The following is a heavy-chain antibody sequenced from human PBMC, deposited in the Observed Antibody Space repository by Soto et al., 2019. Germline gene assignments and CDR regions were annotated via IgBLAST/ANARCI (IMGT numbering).Heavy chain of an antibody. J-gene: IGHJ3*02. CDR3: AKTLMGGGALDI. Sequence: EVQLVQSGAEVKKPGESLKISCKGSGYSFGNFWIAWVRQMPGKGLEWVGIVYPDDSDIRYSPSFQGQVTISADKSVRTANLLLGTLRASDPAVYYWAKTLMGGGALDIWGQGTVVTVSS. D-gene: IGHD2-8*01. CDR2: VYPDDSDI. V-gene: IGHV5-51*01. CDR1: GYSFGNFW.